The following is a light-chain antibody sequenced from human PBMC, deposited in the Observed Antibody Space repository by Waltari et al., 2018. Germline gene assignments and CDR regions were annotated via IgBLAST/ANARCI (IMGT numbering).Light chain of an antibody. CDR3: QTWGAGIRV. J-gene: IGLJ1*01. Sequence: QLVLTQSHSASASLGASVKLTCTLSSGHSNYAIAWHQQQAEKGPRYLMKINRDGSHNKGDGIPDRFSGSTSGAERYLTISSLQSEDEADYYCQTWGAGIRVFGTGTKVTVL. V-gene: IGLV4-69*01. CDR2: INRDGSH. CDR1: SGHSNYA.